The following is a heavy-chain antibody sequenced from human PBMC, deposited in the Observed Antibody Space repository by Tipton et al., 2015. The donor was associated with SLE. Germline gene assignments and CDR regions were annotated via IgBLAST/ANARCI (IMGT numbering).Heavy chain of an antibody. D-gene: IGHD3-16*01. CDR2: IYYSGST. Sequence: TLSLTCTVSGGSISSHYWSWIRQPPGKGLEWIGYIYYSGSTHYNPSLKSRVTISVDTSKNQFSLKLSSVTAADTAVYYCAREWGDAFDIWGQGTMVTVSS. CDR3: AREWGDAFDI. J-gene: IGHJ3*02. V-gene: IGHV4-59*11. CDR1: GGSISSHY.